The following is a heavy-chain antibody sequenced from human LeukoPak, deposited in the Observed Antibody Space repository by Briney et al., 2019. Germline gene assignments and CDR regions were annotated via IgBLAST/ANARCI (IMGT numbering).Heavy chain of an antibody. Sequence: GGSLRLSCAASGFTFSSYWMHWVRQAPGKGLVWVSRINSDGSSTSYADSVKGRFNISRDNAKNTLYLQMNSLRAEDTAVYYCARDIGVGAPYFDYWGQGTLVTVSS. CDR1: GFTFSSYW. CDR3: ARDIGVGAPYFDY. D-gene: IGHD1-26*01. J-gene: IGHJ4*02. CDR2: INSDGSST. V-gene: IGHV3-74*01.